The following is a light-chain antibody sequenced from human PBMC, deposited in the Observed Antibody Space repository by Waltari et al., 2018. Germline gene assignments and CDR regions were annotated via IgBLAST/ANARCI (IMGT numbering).Light chain of an antibody. CDR2: DGS. J-gene: IGLJ3*02. CDR3: SSYTSSSTWV. V-gene: IGLV2-14*01. Sequence: QSALTQPASVSGSPGQSITISCTGTSRDVGGYNYASWYKQHPGKAPKLMIYDGSKRPSGVSNRFSGSKSGNTASLTISGLQAEDEADYYCSSYTSSSTWVFGGGTKLTVL. CDR1: SRDVGGYNY.